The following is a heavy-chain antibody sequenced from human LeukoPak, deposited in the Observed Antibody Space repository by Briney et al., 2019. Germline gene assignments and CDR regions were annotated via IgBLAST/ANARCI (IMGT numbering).Heavy chain of an antibody. Sequence: SETLSLTCAVYGGSFSGYYWSWIRQPPGKGLEWIGEINHSGSTNYNPSLKSRVTISVDTSKNQFSLKLSSVTAADTAVYYCASVVYPGAFDIWGQGTMVTVSS. CDR3: ASVVYPGAFDI. V-gene: IGHV4-34*01. CDR1: GGSFSGYY. D-gene: IGHD2-21*01. CDR2: INHSGST. J-gene: IGHJ3*02.